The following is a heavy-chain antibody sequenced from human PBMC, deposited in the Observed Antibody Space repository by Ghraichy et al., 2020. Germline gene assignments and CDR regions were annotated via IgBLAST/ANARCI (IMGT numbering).Heavy chain of an antibody. D-gene: IGHD3-3*01. CDR1: GFTFSSYA. CDR3: AKRMHYDFWIHDY. CDR2: ISGSGGST. Sequence: GESLNISCAASGFTFSSYAMSWVRQAPGKGLEWVSAISGSGGSTYYADSVKGRFTISRDNSKNTLYLQMNSLRAEDTAVYYCAKRMHYDFWIHDYWGQGTLVTVSS. J-gene: IGHJ4*02. V-gene: IGHV3-23*01.